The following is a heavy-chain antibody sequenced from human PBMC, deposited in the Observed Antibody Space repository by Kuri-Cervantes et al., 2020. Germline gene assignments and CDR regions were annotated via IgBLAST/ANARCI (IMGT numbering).Heavy chain of an antibody. CDR3: ARDVKRYSSGRAPFDY. J-gene: IGHJ4*02. CDR1: GYTFTTYS. CDR2: ISAYNGNT. V-gene: IGHV1-18*01. Sequence: ASVKVSCKASGYTFTTYSIHWVRQAPGQRLEWMGWISAYNGNTNYAQKLQGRVTMTTDTSTSTAYMELRSLRSDDTAVYYCARDVKRYSSGRAPFDYWGQGTLVTVSS. D-gene: IGHD6-19*01.